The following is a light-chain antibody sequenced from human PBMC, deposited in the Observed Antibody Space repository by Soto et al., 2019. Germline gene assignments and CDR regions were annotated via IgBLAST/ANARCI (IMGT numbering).Light chain of an antibody. CDR2: DVS. Sequence: HSALTQPASVSGSPGQSITISCTGTSSDVGGYNYVSWYQQHPGKAPKLMIYDVSNRPSGVSNRFSGSKSGNTASLTISGLQAEDEAEYYCSSYTSSSSIVLFGGGTKLTVL. CDR3: SSYTSSSSIVL. CDR1: SSDVGGYNY. V-gene: IGLV2-14*03. J-gene: IGLJ2*01.